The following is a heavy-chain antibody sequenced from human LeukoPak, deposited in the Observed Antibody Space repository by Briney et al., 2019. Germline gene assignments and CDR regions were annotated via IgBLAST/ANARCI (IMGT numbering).Heavy chain of an antibody. Sequence: PPETLSLTCSVSGGSIGSYHWSWIRQPPGKGLEWIGHVHYTWNTKYNPSLTGRVSISLDRSKNQFSLSLSSLTAADTAVYYCARVASKGGMDVWGQGTTVIVSS. CDR2: VHYTWNT. D-gene: IGHD5/OR15-5a*01. V-gene: IGHV4-59*01. CDR1: GGSIGSYH. J-gene: IGHJ6*02. CDR3: ARVASKGGMDV.